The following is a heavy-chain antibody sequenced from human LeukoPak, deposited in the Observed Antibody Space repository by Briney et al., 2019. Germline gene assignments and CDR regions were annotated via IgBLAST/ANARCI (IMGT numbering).Heavy chain of an antibody. V-gene: IGHV3-20*04. Sequence: GGSLRLSCSASGFTFYDYGMSWVRQAPGKGLEWVSGINWNGGSTGYADSVKGRFTISRDNAKNSLYLQMNSLRAEDTALYYCARVPWFGELGRGYYYYYGMDVWGQGTTVTVSS. CDR2: INWNGGST. CDR1: GFTFYDYG. CDR3: ARVPWFGELGRGYYYYYGMDV. D-gene: IGHD3-10*01. J-gene: IGHJ6*02.